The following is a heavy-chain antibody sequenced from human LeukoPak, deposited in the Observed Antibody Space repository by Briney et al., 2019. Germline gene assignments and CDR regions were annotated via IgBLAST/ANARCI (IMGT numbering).Heavy chain of an antibody. V-gene: IGHV3-23*01. CDR3: AKEFYSGSYYATVLFDY. CDR2: ISGSGGST. CDR1: GFTFSSYA. J-gene: IGHJ4*02. Sequence: GGSLSLSCAASGFTFSSYAMSWVRQAPGKGLEWVSAISGSGGSTYYADSVKGRFTISRDNSKNTLYLQMNSLRAEDTAVYYCAKEFYSGSYYATVLFDYWGQGTLVTVSS. D-gene: IGHD1-26*01.